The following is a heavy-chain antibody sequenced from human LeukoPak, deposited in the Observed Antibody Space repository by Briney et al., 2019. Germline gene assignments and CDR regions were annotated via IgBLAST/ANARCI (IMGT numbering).Heavy chain of an antibody. Sequence: PAETLSLTCTVSGRSMSTYYWSWIRRPPGKGLEWIGYNYYSGDTNYNPSLKSPVHISLGQCKKQFSLKLRTMTAADTDVYYCARKGGRDGYNLNWFDPCGQGTLVTVSS. J-gene: IGHJ5*02. D-gene: IGHD5-24*01. CDR1: GRSMSTYY. V-gene: IGHV4-59*01. CDR3: ARKGGRDGYNLNWFDP. CDR2: NYYSGDT.